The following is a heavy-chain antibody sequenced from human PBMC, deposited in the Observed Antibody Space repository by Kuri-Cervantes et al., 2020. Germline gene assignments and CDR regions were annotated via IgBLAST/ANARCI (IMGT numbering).Heavy chain of an antibody. CDR2: IYTSGST. Sequence: SETLSLTCAVYGGSFSGYNWSWIRQRAGKGLEWIGRIYTSGSTNYHPSLKSRVTISVDKSKRQISLRLTSVTAADTAVYYCASQSPYSSGWLNYWGQGTLVTVSS. J-gene: IGHJ4*02. V-gene: IGHV4-59*10. CDR3: ASQSPYSSGWLNY. D-gene: IGHD6-19*01. CDR1: GGSFSGYN.